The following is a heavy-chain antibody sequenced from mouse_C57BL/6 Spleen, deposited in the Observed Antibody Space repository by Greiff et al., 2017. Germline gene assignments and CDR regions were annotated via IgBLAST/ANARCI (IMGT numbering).Heavy chain of an antibody. V-gene: IGHV1-15*01. J-gene: IGHJ2*01. CDR3: TRFGLD. CDR2: IDPETGGT. D-gene: IGHD6-1*01. Sequence: QVQLQQSGAELVRPGASVTLSCKASGYTFTDYEMHWVKQTPVHGLEWIGAIDPETGGTAYNQKFKGKAILTADKSSSTAYMELRSLTSEDAAVYYCTRFGLDWGQGTTLTVSS. CDR1: GYTFTDYE.